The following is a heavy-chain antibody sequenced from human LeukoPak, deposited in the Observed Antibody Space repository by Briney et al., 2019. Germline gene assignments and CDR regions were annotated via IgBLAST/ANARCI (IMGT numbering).Heavy chain of an antibody. J-gene: IGHJ1*01. Sequence: SVKVSCKASGGTFSSYAISWVRQAPGQGLEWMGGIIPIFGTANYAQNFKGRVTITADESTSTAYLQLSSLRSEDTAVYYCARGKPEGYGGKPQEYSQHLGQGTLVTGSS. CDR3: ARGKPEGYGGKPQEYSQH. CDR1: GGTFSSYA. CDR2: IIPIFGTA. D-gene: IGHD4-23*01. V-gene: IGHV1-69*13.